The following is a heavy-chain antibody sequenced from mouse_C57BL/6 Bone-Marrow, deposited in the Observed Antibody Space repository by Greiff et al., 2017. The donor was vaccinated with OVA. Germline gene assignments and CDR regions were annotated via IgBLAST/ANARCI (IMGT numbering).Heavy chain of an antibody. CDR2: ISDGGSYT. Sequence: DVKLVESGGGLVKPGGSLKLSCAASGFTFSSYAMSWVRQTPEKRLEWVATISDGGSYTYYPDNVKGRFTISRDNAKNNLYLQMSHLKSEDTAMYYCARIYYYDWGQGTLVTVSA. D-gene: IGHD1-1*01. CDR3: ARIYYYD. J-gene: IGHJ3*01. CDR1: GFTFSSYA. V-gene: IGHV5-4*03.